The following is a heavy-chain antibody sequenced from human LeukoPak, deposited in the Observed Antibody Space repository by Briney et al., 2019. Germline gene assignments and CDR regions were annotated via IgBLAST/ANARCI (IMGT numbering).Heavy chain of an antibody. CDR3: TTVIYDSSGYPRVCYFDY. V-gene: IGHV3-15*01. Sequence: GGSLRLSCAASGFTFSNAWMSWLRKAPGKGLEWVGRIKSKTNGGTTDYAAPVKGRFTISRDDSKNTLYLQMNSLKTEDTAVYYCTTVIYDSSGYPRVCYFDYWGQGTLVTVSS. CDR2: IKSKTNGGTT. J-gene: IGHJ4*02. D-gene: IGHD3-22*01. CDR1: GFTFSNAW.